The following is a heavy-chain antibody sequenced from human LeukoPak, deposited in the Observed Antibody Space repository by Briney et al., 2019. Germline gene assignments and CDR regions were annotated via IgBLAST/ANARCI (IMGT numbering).Heavy chain of an antibody. J-gene: IGHJ4*02. CDR1: GFSLSTSGMC. D-gene: IGHD5-12*01. CDR2: IDWDDDK. CDR3: ARIRVATNSFDY. Sequence: SGPALVKPTQTLTLTCTFSGFSLSTSGMCVSWIRQPPGKALEWLARIDWDDDKYYSTPLKTRLTISKDTSKNQVVLTMTNVDPVDTATYYCARIRVATNSFDYWGQGTLVTVSS. V-gene: IGHV2-70*11.